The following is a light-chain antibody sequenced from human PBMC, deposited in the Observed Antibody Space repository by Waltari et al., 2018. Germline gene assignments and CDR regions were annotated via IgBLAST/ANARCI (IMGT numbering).Light chain of an antibody. CDR2: GAS. CDR3: QQYDISPLT. J-gene: IGKJ4*01. CDR1: QPIRTTY. V-gene: IGKV3-20*01. Sequence: EIVLTQSPGTLSLSPGEGATLSCRTSQPIRTTYLAWYQQKPGQAPTLLLYGASSRATGVPDRFTGSESGTDFSLTISSLEPEDFATYYCQQYDISPLTFGGGTKVEIK.